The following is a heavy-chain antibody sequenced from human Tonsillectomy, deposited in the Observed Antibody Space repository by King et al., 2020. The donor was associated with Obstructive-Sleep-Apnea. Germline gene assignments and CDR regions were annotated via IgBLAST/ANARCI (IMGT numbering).Heavy chain of an antibody. Sequence: VQLVESGGGLVQPGGSLRLSCSGSGFAFSDYAMHWVRQAPGKGLEYVSSLSYNGNTIYHADSVKGRFTISRDNSKNTLYLQMSSLRAEDTAVYYCVKDPRRDGYNWFDYWGQETLVTVSS. J-gene: IGHJ4*02. CDR2: LSYNGNTI. CDR1: GFAFSDYA. CDR3: VKDPRRDGYNWFDY. D-gene: IGHD5-24*01. V-gene: IGHV3-64D*09.